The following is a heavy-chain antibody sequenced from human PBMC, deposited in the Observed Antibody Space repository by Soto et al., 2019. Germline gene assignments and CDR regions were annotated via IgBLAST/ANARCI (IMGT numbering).Heavy chain of an antibody. CDR1: GYSFTSYC. V-gene: IGHV5-51*01. CDR2: IYPGDSDT. D-gene: IGHD3-22*01. J-gene: IGHJ4*02. CDR3: ARGYYDSSGYPSYFDC. Sequence: PXESLKISFKGSGYSFTSYCIGWVRQMPGKGLEWMGIIYPGDSDTRYSPSFQGQVTISADKSISTAYLQWSSLKASDTAMYYCARGYYDSSGYPSYFDCWGQGTLVTVSS.